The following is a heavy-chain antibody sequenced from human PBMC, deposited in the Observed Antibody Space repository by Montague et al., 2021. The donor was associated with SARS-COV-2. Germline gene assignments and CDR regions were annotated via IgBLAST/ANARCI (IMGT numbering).Heavy chain of an antibody. CDR1: GGSFSGYY. V-gene: IGHV4-34*01. CDR2: INHSGST. Sequence: SETLSLTCAVYGGSFSGYYWSWIRQPPGEGLEWWGEINHSGSTNYNLSRMSRVSMSVDKSWNQFSLRVTSVAAADTAIYYCARRGGGRADLDYWGQGTLVTVSS. CDR3: ARRGGGRADLDY. J-gene: IGHJ4*02. D-gene: IGHD1-26*01.